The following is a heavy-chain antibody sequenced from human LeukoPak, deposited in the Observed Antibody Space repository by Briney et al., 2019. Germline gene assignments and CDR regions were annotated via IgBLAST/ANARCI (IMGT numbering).Heavy chain of an antibody. J-gene: IGHJ4*02. CDR2: VSSSGSTI. V-gene: IGHV3-48*03. CDR1: GFTFSSYE. Sequence: GGSLRLSCAASGFTFSSYEMNWVRQAPGKGLEWVSYVSSSGSTIYYADSVKGRFTISRDNAKNTLYLQMNSLRAEDTAVYYCAREAAGTSYFDYWGQGALVTVSS. CDR3: AREAAGTSYFDY. D-gene: IGHD6-13*01.